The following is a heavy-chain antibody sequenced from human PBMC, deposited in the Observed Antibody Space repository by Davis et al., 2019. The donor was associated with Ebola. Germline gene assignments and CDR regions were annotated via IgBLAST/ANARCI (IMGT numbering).Heavy chain of an antibody. CDR3: ARVGQYSGYDFDY. J-gene: IGHJ4*02. V-gene: IGHV4-59*01. D-gene: IGHD5-12*01. CDR2: IYYSGST. CDR1: GGSISSYY. Sequence: SETLSLTCTVSGGSISSYYWSWIRQPPGKGLEWIGYIYYSGSTNYNPSLKSRVTISVDTSKNQFSLKLSSVTAADTAVYYCARVGQYSGYDFDYWGQGTLVTVSS.